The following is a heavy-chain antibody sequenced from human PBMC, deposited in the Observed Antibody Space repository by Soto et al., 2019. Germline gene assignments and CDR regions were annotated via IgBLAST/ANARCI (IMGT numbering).Heavy chain of an antibody. V-gene: IGHV3-53*01. CDR1: GFTVSSNY. Sequence: GGSLRLSCAASGFTVSSNYMSWVRQAPGKGLEWVSVIYSGGSTYYADSVKGRFTISRDNSKNTLYLQMNSLRAEDTAVYYCAKVDTALKYDAFDIWGQGTMVTVSS. J-gene: IGHJ3*02. CDR3: AKVDTALKYDAFDI. CDR2: IYSGGST. D-gene: IGHD5-18*01.